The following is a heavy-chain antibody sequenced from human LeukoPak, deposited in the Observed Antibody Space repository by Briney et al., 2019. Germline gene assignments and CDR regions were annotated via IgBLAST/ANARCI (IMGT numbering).Heavy chain of an antibody. V-gene: IGHV4-34*01. Sequence: SETLSLTCAVYGGSFSGYYWSWIRQPPGKGLEWIGEINHSGSTNYNPSLKSRVTISVDTSKNQFSLKLSSVTAADTAVYYCARGRVYSSSWYGEFGYWGQGTLVTVSS. CDR3: ARGRVYSSSWYGEFGY. CDR2: INHSGST. CDR1: GGSFSGYY. J-gene: IGHJ4*02. D-gene: IGHD6-13*01.